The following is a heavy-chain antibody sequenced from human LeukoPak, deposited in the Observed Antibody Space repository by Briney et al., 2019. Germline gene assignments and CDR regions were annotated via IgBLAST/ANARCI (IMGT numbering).Heavy chain of an antibody. D-gene: IGHD2-15*01. CDR2: IIPIFGTA. Sequence: SVKVSCKASGGTFSSYAISWVRQAPGQGLEWMGGIIPIFGTANYAQKFQGRVTITADESTSTAYMELSSLRSEDTAVYYCAKEKVVDLIRAFDIWGQGTMVTVSS. CDR3: AKEKVVDLIRAFDI. V-gene: IGHV1-69*13. CDR1: GGTFSSYA. J-gene: IGHJ3*02.